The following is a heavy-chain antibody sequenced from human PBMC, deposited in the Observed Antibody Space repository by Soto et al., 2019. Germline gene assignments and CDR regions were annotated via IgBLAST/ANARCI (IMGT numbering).Heavy chain of an antibody. Sequence: GASVKVSCKASGYTFTGYFMHWVRQAPGQGLEWMGWINPNSGGTNYAQKFQGWVTMTRDTSICTAYMELSRLGSDVTAVDFCARDRCSGESCYGYYYGMDVWGQGTTVTVSS. CDR1: GYTFTGYF. D-gene: IGHD2-15*01. CDR2: INPNSGGT. V-gene: IGHV1-2*04. J-gene: IGHJ6*02. CDR3: ARDRCSGESCYGYYYGMDV.